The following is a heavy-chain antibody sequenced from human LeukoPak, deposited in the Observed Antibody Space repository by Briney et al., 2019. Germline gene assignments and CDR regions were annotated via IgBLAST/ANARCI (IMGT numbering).Heavy chain of an antibody. CDR3: ARLYSSSSRAYYYYYYMDV. CDR1: GFTFSDYY. V-gene: IGHV3-7*01. J-gene: IGHJ6*03. D-gene: IGHD6-6*01. Sequence: GGSLRLSCAASGFTFSDYYMSWVRQAPGKGLEWVANIKQDGSEKYYVDSVKGRFTISRDNAKNSLYLQMNSLRAEDTAVYYCARLYSSSSRAYYYYYYMDVWGKGTTVTVSS. CDR2: IKQDGSEK.